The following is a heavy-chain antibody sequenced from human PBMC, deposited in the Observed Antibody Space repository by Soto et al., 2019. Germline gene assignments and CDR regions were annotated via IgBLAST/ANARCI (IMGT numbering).Heavy chain of an antibody. J-gene: IGHJ5*02. D-gene: IGHD2-15*01. V-gene: IGHV3-74*01. CDR2: INSDGSST. CDR3: ARVLGYCSGGSCYPGVDP. Sequence: PGGSLRLSCAASGFTFSSYAMSWVRQAPGKGLVWVSRINSDGSSTSYADSVKGRFTISRDNTKNTLHLQMNSLRAEDTAVYYCARVLGYCSGGSCYPGVDPWGQGTLVTVSS. CDR1: GFTFSSYA.